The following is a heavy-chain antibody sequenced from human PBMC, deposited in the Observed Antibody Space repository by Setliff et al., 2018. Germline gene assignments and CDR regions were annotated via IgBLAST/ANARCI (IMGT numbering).Heavy chain of an antibody. CDR1: GGSVSPYF. CDR2: IYHNGNT. D-gene: IGHD3-16*01. Sequence: SETLSLTCTVSGGSVSPYFWSWIRQPPGKGLEWIGYIYHNGNTNFNPSLKSRVNMSVDTSKNQIALNLKSVTAADTATYYCVRVRVFQGYYEFDSWGQGALVTVSS. CDR3: VRVRVFQGYYEFDS. V-gene: IGHV4-59*02. J-gene: IGHJ4*02.